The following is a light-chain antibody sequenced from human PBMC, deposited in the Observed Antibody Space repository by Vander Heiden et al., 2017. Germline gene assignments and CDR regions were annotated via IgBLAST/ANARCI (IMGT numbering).Light chain of an antibody. CDR3: QQSDSTPQA. J-gene: IGKJ1*01. CDR2: AAS. V-gene: IGKV1-39*01. CDR1: QSISSY. Sequence: EIQMTQSPSSLSASVGDRVTITCRASQSISSYLNWYQQKPGKAPKLLIYAASSLQSGVPSRFSGSGSGTDFTLTISRLQPEDFATYYCQQSDSTPQAFGQGTKVEIK.